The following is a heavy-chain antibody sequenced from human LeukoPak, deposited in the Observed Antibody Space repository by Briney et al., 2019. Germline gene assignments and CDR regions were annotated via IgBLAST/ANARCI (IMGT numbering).Heavy chain of an antibody. V-gene: IGHV3-7*03. D-gene: IGHD3-3*01. CDR1: GFTFSSYW. J-gene: IGHJ4*02. CDR3: ARGGITIFGVAIPNFDY. CDR2: IKQDGSEK. Sequence: GSLRLSCAASGFTFSSYWMSWVRQAPGKGLEWVANIKQDGSEKYYVDSVKGRFTISRDNAKNSLYLQMNSLRAEDTALYYCARGGITIFGVAIPNFDYWGQGTLVTVSS.